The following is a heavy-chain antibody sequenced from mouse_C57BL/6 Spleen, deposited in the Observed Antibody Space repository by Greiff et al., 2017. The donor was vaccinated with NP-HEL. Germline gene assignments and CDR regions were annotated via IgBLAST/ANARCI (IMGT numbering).Heavy chain of an antibody. CDR1: GYTFTDYN. V-gene: IGHV1-18*01. J-gene: IGHJ4*01. CDR2: INPNNGGT. CDR3: ARRLRGGDAMDY. Sequence: VQLQQSGPELVKPGASVKIPCKASGYTFTDYNMDWVKQSHGKSLEWIGDINPNNGGTIYNQKFKGKATLTVDKSSSTAYMELRSLTSEDTAVYYCARRLRGGDAMDYWGQGTSVTVSS. D-gene: IGHD2-2*01.